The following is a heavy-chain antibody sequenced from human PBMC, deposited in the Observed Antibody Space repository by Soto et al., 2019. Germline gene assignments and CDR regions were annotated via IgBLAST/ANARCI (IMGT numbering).Heavy chain of an antibody. CDR3: AKDLQRRYDILTGYSPSDY. D-gene: IGHD3-9*01. V-gene: IGHV3-21*05. CDR1: GFTFSTYS. J-gene: IGHJ4*02. Sequence: PGGSLRLSCAASGFTFSTYSMDWVRQAPGKGLEWVSFITSSSSHIHYADSVKGRFTISRDNSKNTLYLQMNSLRAEDTAVYYCAKDLQRRYDILTGYSPSDYWGQGTLVTVSS. CDR2: ITSSSSHI.